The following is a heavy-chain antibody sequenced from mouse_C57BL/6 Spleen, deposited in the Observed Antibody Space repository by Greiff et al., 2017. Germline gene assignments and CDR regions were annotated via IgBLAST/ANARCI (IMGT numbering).Heavy chain of an antibody. J-gene: IGHJ1*03. CDR3: AKSYDYDWYIDV. CDR1: GYTFTSYW. V-gene: IGHV1-55*01. D-gene: IGHD2-4*01. CDR2: IYPGSGST. Sequence: QVQLQQPGAELVKPGASVKMSCKASGYTFTSYWITWVKQRPGQGLEWIGDIYPGSGSTNYNEKFKSKATLTVDTSSSTAYMQLSSLTSEDSAVYYCAKSYDYDWYIDVWGTGTTVTVSS.